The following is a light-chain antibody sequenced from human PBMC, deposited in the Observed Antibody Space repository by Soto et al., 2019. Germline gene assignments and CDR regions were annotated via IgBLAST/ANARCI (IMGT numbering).Light chain of an antibody. CDR2: AAS. Sequence: DIQMTQSPSSLSAFVGDRVTLTCRASQSISSFLNWYQQRPGKAPHLLIYAASSLQSGVPSRFSGSGSGTDFTLTISSLQPEDFATYYCQQSYSAPLTFGGGTKVEIK. CDR1: QSISSF. CDR3: QQSYSAPLT. V-gene: IGKV1-39*01. J-gene: IGKJ4*01.